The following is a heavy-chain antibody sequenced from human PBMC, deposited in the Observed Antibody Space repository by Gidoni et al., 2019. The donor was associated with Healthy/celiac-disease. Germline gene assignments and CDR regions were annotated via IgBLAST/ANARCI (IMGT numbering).Heavy chain of an antibody. CDR3: ARVGIAVAGKDNYFDY. V-gene: IGHV4-59*01. CDR1: GGSISCYY. Sequence: QVQLQESGPGLVKPSETLSLPCTVSGGSISCYYWSWIRQPPGKGLEWIGYIYYRGSTNYNPSLKSRVTISVDTSKNQFSLKLSSVTAADTAVYYCARVGIAVAGKDNYFDYWGQGTLVTVSS. CDR2: IYYRGST. J-gene: IGHJ4*02. D-gene: IGHD6-19*01.